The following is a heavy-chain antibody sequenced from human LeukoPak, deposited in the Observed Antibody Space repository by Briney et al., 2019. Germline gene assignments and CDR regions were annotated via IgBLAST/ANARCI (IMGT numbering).Heavy chain of an antibody. D-gene: IGHD3-10*01. Sequence: GALSLSSAASGFAFRTYWMAWVRQAPGKGREWGANINPGGSAKYYVDSVKGRFTISRDDAKTSLYLQMASLRAEDTAVYSCARWDLSYTIDYWGQGTLVTVSS. CDR3: ARWDLSYTIDY. CDR2: INPGGSAK. J-gene: IGHJ4*02. CDR1: GFAFRTYW. V-gene: IGHV3-7*01.